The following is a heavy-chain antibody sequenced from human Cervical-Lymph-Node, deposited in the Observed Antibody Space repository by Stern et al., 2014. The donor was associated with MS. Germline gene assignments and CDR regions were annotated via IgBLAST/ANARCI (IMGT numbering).Heavy chain of an antibody. CDR2: IYYSGST. Sequence: QMQESGRGLVKPSETLSLTCTVSGGAISTYYWYWIRQPPGKGLEWIGYIYYSGSTNYNPSLKSRVTISVDTSKNQFSLKLSSVTAADTAVYYCARGGSSGWDGDWGQGTLVTVSS. J-gene: IGHJ4*02. D-gene: IGHD6-19*01. CDR3: ARGGSSGWDGD. CDR1: GGAISTYY. V-gene: IGHV4-59*01.